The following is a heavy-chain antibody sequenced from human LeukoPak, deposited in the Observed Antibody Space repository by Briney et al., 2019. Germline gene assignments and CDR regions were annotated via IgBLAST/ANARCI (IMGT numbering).Heavy chain of an antibody. Sequence: SQTLSLTCAISGDXFSSNRAAWNWFRQSPSRGLEWLGRTYYTSKWYNDYAVSVKSRITVNPDTAKNQFSLHLNSVTPEDTAVYYCARQGFRRFDPWGQGTLVTVSS. V-gene: IGHV6-1*01. CDR1: GDXFSSNRAA. CDR3: ARQGFRRFDP. D-gene: IGHD3-3*01. CDR2: TYYTSKWYN. J-gene: IGHJ5*02.